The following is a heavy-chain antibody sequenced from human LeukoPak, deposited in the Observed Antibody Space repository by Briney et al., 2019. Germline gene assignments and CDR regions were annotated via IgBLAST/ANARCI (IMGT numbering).Heavy chain of an antibody. CDR1: GGSISSSSYY. J-gene: IGHJ3*02. CDR2: IYYSGST. V-gene: IGHV4-39*07. CDR3: ARDPQILGAFDI. D-gene: IGHD2/OR15-2a*01. Sequence: SETLSLTCTVSGGSISSSSYYWGWIRQPPGKGLEWIGSIYYSGSTYYNPSLKSRVTISVDTSKNQFSLKLSSVTAADTAVYYCARDPQILGAFDIWGQGTMVTVSS.